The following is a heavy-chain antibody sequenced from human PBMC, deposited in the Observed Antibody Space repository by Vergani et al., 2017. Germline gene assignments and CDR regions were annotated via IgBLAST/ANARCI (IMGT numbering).Heavy chain of an antibody. Sequence: VQLVESGGGVVQPGGSLRLSCAASGFTFSSYGMHWVRQAPGKGLEWVSYISSSGSTKYYADPVKGRFTMARDNTKKSLYLHMNSLRAEDTAVYYCARGYRSSWPYYYYMDVWGKGTTVTVSS. D-gene: IGHD6-13*01. V-gene: IGHV3-48*04. CDR1: GFTFSSYG. CDR3: ARGYRSSWPYYYYMDV. J-gene: IGHJ6*03. CDR2: ISSSGSTK.